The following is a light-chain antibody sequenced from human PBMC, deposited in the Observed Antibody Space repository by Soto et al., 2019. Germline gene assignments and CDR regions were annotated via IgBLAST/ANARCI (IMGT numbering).Light chain of an antibody. CDR1: QSVLYSSNNKNY. V-gene: IGKV4-1*01. J-gene: IGKJ1*01. CDR3: QQYYSTPLT. Sequence: DIVMTQSPDSLAVSLGARATINCKSSQSVLYSSNNKNYLAWYRQKPGQPPKLLFSWASTRESGVPDRFSGSGSGTDVTLTISSLQAEDVAVYYCQQYYSTPLTFGQGTKVEIK. CDR2: WAS.